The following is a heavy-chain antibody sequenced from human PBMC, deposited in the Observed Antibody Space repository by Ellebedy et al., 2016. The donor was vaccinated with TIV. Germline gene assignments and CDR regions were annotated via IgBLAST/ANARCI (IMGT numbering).Heavy chain of an antibody. CDR2: INHSGST. Sequence: MPSETLSLTCAVYGGSFSGYYWSWIRQPPGKGLEWIGEINHSGSTNYNPSLKSRVTVSVDTSKNQFSLKLSSVTAADTAVYYCARGPYSYGPRPAFYGMDVWGQGTTVTVSS. V-gene: IGHV4-34*01. CDR1: GGSFSGYY. D-gene: IGHD5-18*01. J-gene: IGHJ6*02. CDR3: ARGPYSYGPRPAFYGMDV.